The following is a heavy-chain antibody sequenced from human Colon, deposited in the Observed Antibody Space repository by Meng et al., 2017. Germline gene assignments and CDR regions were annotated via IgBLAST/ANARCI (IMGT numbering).Heavy chain of an antibody. D-gene: IGHD5-24*01. CDR1: VCSVCSSNW. V-gene: IGHV4-4*02. J-gene: IGHJ5*02. CDR3: ARKFTIRGPGANWLDP. Sequence: GRRPEAAPVLVHPAPSPPLACVASVCSVCSSNWWTWVRQPPGKGLEWIGEIHHGGSTNYSPSLKSRVTISIDKSKNQFSLTLNSLTAADTAVYYCARKFTIRGPGANWLDPWGQGTLVTVSS. CDR2: IHHGGST.